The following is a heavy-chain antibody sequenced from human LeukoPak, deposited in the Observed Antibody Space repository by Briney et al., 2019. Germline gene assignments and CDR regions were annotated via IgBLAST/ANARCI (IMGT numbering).Heavy chain of an antibody. CDR1: GGTFGSYA. CDR2: IIPIFGTA. CDR3: ARGRFGELLVFSAFDI. Sequence: SVKVSCKASGGTFGSYAISWVRQAPGQGLEWMGGIIPIFGTANYAQKFQGRVTITADESTSTAYMELSSLRSEDTAVYYCARGRFGELLVFSAFDIWGQGTMVTVSS. D-gene: IGHD3-10*01. V-gene: IGHV1-69*13. J-gene: IGHJ3*02.